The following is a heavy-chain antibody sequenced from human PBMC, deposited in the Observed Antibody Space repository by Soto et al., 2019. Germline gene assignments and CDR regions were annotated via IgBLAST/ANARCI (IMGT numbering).Heavy chain of an antibody. Sequence: PSQALSHTFASSGYSLPINCVAWNWITQSPTRGLEWLGRTYYRSKWYKDYARSVKSRITINADTSTNPISLQLNSVTPEDTALYYCAGEDGYDTFDLWGQGTMVNVSS. J-gene: IGHJ3*01. D-gene: IGHD5-18*01. V-gene: IGHV6-1*01. CDR1: GYSLPINCVA. CDR3: AGEDGYDTFDL. CDR2: TYYRSKWYK.